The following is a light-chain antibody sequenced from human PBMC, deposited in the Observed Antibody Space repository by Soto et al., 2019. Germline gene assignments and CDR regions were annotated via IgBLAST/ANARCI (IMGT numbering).Light chain of an antibody. CDR2: SNN. CDR1: SSNIGSNY. V-gene: IGLV1-47*02. J-gene: IGLJ2*01. CDR3: AAWDDSLSVVV. Sequence: QPVLTQPPSASGTPGQRVTISCSGSSSNIGSNYVYWYQQLPGTAPKLLIYSNNQRPSGVPDRFSGSKSGISASLAISGLRSEDEADYYCAAWDDSLSVVVFGGGTKLTVL.